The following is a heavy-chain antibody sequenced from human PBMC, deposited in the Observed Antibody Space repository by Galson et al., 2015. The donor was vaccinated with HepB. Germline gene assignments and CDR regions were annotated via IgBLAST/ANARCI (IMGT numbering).Heavy chain of an antibody. V-gene: IGHV2-5*02. Sequence: ALVKPTQTLTLTCTFSGFSLSASGVGVGWIRQPPGKALGWLALIYWDDDKRYSPSLKGRLTITKDTSKNQVVLTMTNMDPVDTATYYCAHRTAGATTFDYWGQGTLVTVSS. CDR3: AHRTAGATTFDY. J-gene: IGHJ4*02. D-gene: IGHD1-26*01. CDR1: GFSLSASGVG. CDR2: IYWDDDK.